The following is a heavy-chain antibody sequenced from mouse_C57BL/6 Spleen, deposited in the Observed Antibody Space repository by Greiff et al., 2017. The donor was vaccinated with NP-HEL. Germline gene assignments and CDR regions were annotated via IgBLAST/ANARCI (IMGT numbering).Heavy chain of an antibody. V-gene: IGHV1-61*01. D-gene: IGHD4-1*01. CDR1: GYTFTSYW. Sequence: QVQLQQSGAELVRPGSSVKLSCKASGYTFTSYWMDWVKQRPGQGLEWIGNIYPSDSETHYNQKFKDKATLTVDKSSSTAYMQLSSLTSEDSAVYYCAREVTGTADYWGQGTTLTVSS. CDR2: IYPSDSET. J-gene: IGHJ2*01. CDR3: AREVTGTADY.